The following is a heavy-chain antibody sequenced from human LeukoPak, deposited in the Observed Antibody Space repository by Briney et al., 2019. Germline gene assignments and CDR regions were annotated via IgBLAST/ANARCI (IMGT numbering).Heavy chain of an antibody. J-gene: IGHJ4*02. Sequence: PSQTLSLTCTVSGGSISSGDYYWSWIRQPPGKGLEWIGYIYYSGSTYYNPSLKSRVTISVDTSKNQFSLKLSSVTAADTAVYYCARVPTTYCTNGVCYCFDYWGQGTPVTVSS. CDR3: ARVPTTYCTNGVCYCFDY. CDR1: GGSISSGDYY. V-gene: IGHV4-30-4*08. D-gene: IGHD2-8*01. CDR2: IYYSGST.